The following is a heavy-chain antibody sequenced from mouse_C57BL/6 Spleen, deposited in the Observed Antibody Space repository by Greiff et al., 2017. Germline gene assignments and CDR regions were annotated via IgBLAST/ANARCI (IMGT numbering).Heavy chain of an antibody. CDR1: GYAFTNYL. Sequence: QVHVKQSGAELVRPGTSVKVSCKASGYAFTNYLIEWVKQRPGQGLEWIGVINPGSGGTTYNEKFKGKATLTADKSSSTAYMQLSSLTSEDSAVYFCAGSSGSFDYWGQGTTLTVSS. V-gene: IGHV1-54*01. CDR2: INPGSGGT. CDR3: AGSSGSFDY. J-gene: IGHJ2*01. D-gene: IGHD3-2*02.